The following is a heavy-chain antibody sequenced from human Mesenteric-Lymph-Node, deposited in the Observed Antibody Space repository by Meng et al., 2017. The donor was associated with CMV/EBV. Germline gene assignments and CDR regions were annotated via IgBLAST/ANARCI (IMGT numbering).Heavy chain of an antibody. J-gene: IGHJ4*02. D-gene: IGHD3-3*01. CDR1: GGSFSGYY. V-gene: IGHV4-34*01. CDR3: ARGRRDDFWSGYYWYYFDH. CDR2: INHSGST. Sequence: GSLRLSCAVYGGSFSGYYWSWIRQPPGKGLGWIGEINHSGSTNYNPSLKSRVTISVDTSKNQFSLKLSSVTAADTAVYYCARGRRDDFWSGYYWYYFDHWGQGTLVTVSS.